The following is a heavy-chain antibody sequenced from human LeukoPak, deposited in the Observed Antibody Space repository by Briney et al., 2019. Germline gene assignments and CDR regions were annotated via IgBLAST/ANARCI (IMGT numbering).Heavy chain of an antibody. J-gene: IGHJ4*02. Sequence: PGGSLRLSCAASGFTFSDYYMSWIRQAPGKGLEWVSYISSSGSTIYYADSVKGRFTISRDNAKNSLYLQMNSLRAGDTAVYYCARDRYDYVWGSYRDYWGQGTLVTVSS. CDR3: ARDRYDYVWGSYRDY. CDR1: GFTFSDYY. V-gene: IGHV3-11*01. D-gene: IGHD3-16*02. CDR2: ISSSGSTI.